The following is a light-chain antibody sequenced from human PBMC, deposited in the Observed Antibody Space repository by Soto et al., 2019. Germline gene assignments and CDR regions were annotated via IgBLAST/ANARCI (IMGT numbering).Light chain of an antibody. CDR2: KAS. J-gene: IGKJ1*01. CDR3: QHYNSYSEA. CDR1: QTISSC. V-gene: IGKV1-5*03. Sequence: DIQMTQSPSTLSGSVGDRVTITCRASQTISSCLAWYQQKPGKAPKLLIYKASTLKSGVPSRFSGSGSGTEFTLTISILQPDDFATYYCQHYNSYSEAFGQGTKVELK.